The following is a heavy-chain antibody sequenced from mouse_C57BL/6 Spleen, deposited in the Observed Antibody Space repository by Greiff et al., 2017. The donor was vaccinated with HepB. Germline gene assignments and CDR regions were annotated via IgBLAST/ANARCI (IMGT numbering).Heavy chain of an antibody. Sequence: EVKLMESGPELVKPGASVKISCKASGYSFTDYNMNWVKQSNGKSLEWIGVINPNYGTTSYNQKFKGKATLTADKSSSTAYMQLSSLTSEDSAVYFCARGYYGSPMDYWGQGTSVTVSS. CDR1: GYSFTDYN. J-gene: IGHJ4*01. CDR2: INPNYGTT. V-gene: IGHV1-39*01. CDR3: ARGYYGSPMDY. D-gene: IGHD1-1*01.